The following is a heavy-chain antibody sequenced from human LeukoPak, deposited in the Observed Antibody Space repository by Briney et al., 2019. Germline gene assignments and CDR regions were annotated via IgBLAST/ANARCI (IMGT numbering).Heavy chain of an antibody. J-gene: IGHJ4*02. CDR2: IYPGDSDI. Sequence: GESLKISCKGSGYSFTTYWIGWVRQMPGKGLEWMGIIYPGDSDIGYSPSFQGQVTISADKSINTAYLQWSGLKASDTAMYYCARTQVAATTHAPYYFDFWGQGTLVTVSS. CDR1: GYSFTTYW. CDR3: ARTQVAATTHAPYYFDF. D-gene: IGHD1-26*01. V-gene: IGHV5-51*01.